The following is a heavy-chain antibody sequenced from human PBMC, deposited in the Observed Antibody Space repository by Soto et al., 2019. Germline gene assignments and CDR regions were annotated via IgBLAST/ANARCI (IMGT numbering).Heavy chain of an antibody. V-gene: IGHV4-59*11. J-gene: IGHJ4*02. CDR2: IYYNGNT. D-gene: IGHD2-21*02. CDR3: KRDNWYSEY. CDR1: GGSISNHY. Sequence: QVQLQESGPGLVKPSETLSLTCTVSGGSISNHYWSWIRQPPGKGLEWIGYIYYNGNTNYNPSLKNRVTMSVDTSKNQISLKLSSVTAADTAVYYCKRDNWYSEYWGQGTLVTVSS.